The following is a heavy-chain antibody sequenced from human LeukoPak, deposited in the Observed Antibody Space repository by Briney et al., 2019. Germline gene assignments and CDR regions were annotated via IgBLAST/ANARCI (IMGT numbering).Heavy chain of an antibody. CDR3: ARRSVVPAASNWFDP. Sequence: ASVKVSCKASGYAFVSYDINWVRQATGQGPEWMGWMSPKSGNTGYAQKFQGRVTMTRDTSTGTVYMELSSLRSEDTAVYYCARRSVVPAASNWFDPWGQGTLVTVSS. CDR2: MSPKSGNT. J-gene: IGHJ5*02. D-gene: IGHD2-2*01. CDR1: GYAFVSYD. V-gene: IGHV1-8*01.